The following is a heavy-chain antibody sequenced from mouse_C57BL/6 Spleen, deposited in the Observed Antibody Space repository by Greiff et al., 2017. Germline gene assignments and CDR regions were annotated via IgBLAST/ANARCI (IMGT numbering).Heavy chain of an antibody. V-gene: IGHV1-7*01. D-gene: IGHD2-5*01. CDR1: GYTFTSYW. Sequence: QVQLQQSGAELAKPGASVKLSCKASGYTFTSYWMPWVKQRPGQGLEWIGYIYPSSGYTKYNQKFKDKATLTADTSSSTAYMQLSSLTYEDSAVYYCAREEYSNCADYGGQGTTLTVSS. CDR3: AREEYSNCADY. CDR2: IYPSSGYT. J-gene: IGHJ2*01.